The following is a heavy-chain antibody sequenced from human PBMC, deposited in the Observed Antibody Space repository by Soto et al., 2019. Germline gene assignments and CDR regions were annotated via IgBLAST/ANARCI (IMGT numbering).Heavy chain of an antibody. Sequence: EVQLLESGGGLVQPGGSLRLSCAASGFTFSTYAMNWVRQAPGKGLEWVSLIISSGGSTYYADSVKGRFTISRDNSKNTLYMQMHSLRANDTAVYDFAKDEGSSYGTEYSQHWGQGTLVNVS. V-gene: IGHV3-23*01. D-gene: IGHD4-4*01. CDR1: GFTFSTYA. J-gene: IGHJ1*01. CDR3: AKDEGSSYGTEYSQH. CDR2: IISSGGST.